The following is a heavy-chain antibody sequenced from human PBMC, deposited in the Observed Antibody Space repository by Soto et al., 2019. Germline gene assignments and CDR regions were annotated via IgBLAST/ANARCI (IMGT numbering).Heavy chain of an antibody. CDR1: GFTFSSYG. Sequence: QVQLVESGGGVVQPGRSLRLSCAASGFTFSSYGMHWVRQAPGKGLEWVAVISYDGSNKYYADSVKGRFTISRDNSKNTLYLQMNSLRAEDTAVYYCANPPRSCYSCFDYWGQGTLVTVSS. CDR2: ISYDGSNK. CDR3: ANPPRSCYSCFDY. D-gene: IGHD2-15*01. V-gene: IGHV3-30*18. J-gene: IGHJ4*02.